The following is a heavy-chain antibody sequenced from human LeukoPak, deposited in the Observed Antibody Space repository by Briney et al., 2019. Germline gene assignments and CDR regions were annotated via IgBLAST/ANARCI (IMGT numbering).Heavy chain of an antibody. CDR3: ARTRGAAAGTDSFDY. CDR1: GGSFSGYY. D-gene: IGHD6-13*01. Sequence: SETLSLTYAVYGGSFSGYYWSWIRQPPGKGLEWIGEINHSASTNYNPSLKSRVTISVDTSKNQFSLKLSSVTAADTAVYYCARTRGAAAGTDSFDYWGQGTLVTVSS. J-gene: IGHJ4*02. CDR2: INHSAST. V-gene: IGHV4-34*01.